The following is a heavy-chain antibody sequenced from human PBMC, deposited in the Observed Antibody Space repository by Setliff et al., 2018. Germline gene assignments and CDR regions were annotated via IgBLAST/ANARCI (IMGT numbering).Heavy chain of an antibody. CDR1: GGTFSSNG. Sequence: ASVKVSCKASGGTFSSNGISWVRQAPGQGLEWMGGINPIFGTTTYAQKFQGRVTITTDESTSTAYMDLSSLTSDDTAIYYCAREKGYYNSGSYKYWFDPWGQGTLVTVS. V-gene: IGHV1-69*05. D-gene: IGHD3-10*01. J-gene: IGHJ5*02. CDR2: INPIFGTT. CDR3: AREKGYYNSGSYKYWFDP.